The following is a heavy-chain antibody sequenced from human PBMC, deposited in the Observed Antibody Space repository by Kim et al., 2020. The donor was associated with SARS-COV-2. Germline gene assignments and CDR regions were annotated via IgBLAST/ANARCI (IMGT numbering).Heavy chain of an antibody. Sequence: SETLSLTCAVYGGSFSGYYWSWIRQPPGKGLEWIGEINHSGSTNYNPSLKSRVTISVDTSKNQFSLKLSSVTAADTAVYYCARREGRWGNIVATIFLHFDYWGQGTLVTVSS. V-gene: IGHV4-34*01. CDR2: INHSGST. CDR3: ARREGRWGNIVATIFLHFDY. J-gene: IGHJ4*02. D-gene: IGHD5-12*01. CDR1: GGSFSGYY.